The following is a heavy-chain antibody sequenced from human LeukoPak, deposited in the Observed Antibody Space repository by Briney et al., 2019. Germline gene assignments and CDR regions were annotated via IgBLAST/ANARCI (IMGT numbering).Heavy chain of an antibody. CDR2: ISGSGGST. CDR1: GFTFSSYA. V-gene: IGHV3-23*01. J-gene: IGHJ4*02. Sequence: GGSLRLSCAASGFTFSSYAMSWVRQAPGKGLEWVSAISGSGGSTYYADSVKGRFTISRDDAKNSLYLQMNSLRVEDTAVYYCTRGPGYHDSSYLDYWGQGTLVTVSS. CDR3: TRGPGYHDSSYLDY. D-gene: IGHD3-22*01.